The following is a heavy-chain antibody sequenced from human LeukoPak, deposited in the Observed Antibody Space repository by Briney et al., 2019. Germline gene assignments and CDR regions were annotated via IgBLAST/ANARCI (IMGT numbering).Heavy chain of an antibody. CDR1: GGSISRYY. CDR3: ARDYFAYSGSYRHFYGMDV. D-gene: IGHD1-26*01. CDR2: IYYSGST. Sequence: PSETLSLTCTVSGGSISRYYWSWIRQPPGKGLEWIGYIYYSGSTNYNPSLKSRVTISVDTSKNQFSLKLSSVTAADTAVYYCARDYFAYSGSYRHFYGMDVWGQGTTVTVSS. J-gene: IGHJ6*02. V-gene: IGHV4-59*01.